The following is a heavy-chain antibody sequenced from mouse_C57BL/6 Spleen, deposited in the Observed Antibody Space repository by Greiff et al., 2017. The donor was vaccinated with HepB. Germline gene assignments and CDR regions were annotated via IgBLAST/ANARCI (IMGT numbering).Heavy chain of an antibody. CDR2: IDPETGGT. D-gene: IGHD2-4*01. CDR1: GYTFTDYE. V-gene: IGHV1-15*01. CDR3: TRWGMITTRYYFDY. Sequence: QVQLQQSGAELVRPGASVTLSCKASGYTFTDYEMHWVKQTPVHGLEWIGAIDPETGGTAYNQKFKGKAILTADKSSSTAYMELRSLTSEDSAVYYCTRWGMITTRYYFDYWGQGTTLTVSS. J-gene: IGHJ2*01.